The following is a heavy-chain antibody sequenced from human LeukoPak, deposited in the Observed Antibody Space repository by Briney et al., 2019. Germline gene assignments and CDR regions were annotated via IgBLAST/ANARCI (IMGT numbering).Heavy chain of an antibody. CDR1: GFTFSSCA. CDR3: AKADTGGNYFDH. V-gene: IGHV3-23*01. Sequence: PGGSLRLSCVASGFTFSSCAMSWVRQAPGKGPEWVSAIDVGGGNTYYADSVKGRFTFSRDNFKNTLHLQMNSLRAEDTAVYYCAKADTGGNYFDHWGQGTLVAVSS. D-gene: IGHD1-26*01. CDR2: IDVGGGNT. J-gene: IGHJ4*02.